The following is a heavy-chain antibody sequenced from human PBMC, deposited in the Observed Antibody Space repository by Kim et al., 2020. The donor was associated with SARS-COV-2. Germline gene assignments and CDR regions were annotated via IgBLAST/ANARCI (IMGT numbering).Heavy chain of an antibody. CDR1: GFTFSSYA. CDR3: AKIPSIYGSGSPNWFDP. CDR2: ISGSGGST. J-gene: IGHJ5*02. V-gene: IGHV3-23*01. D-gene: IGHD3-10*01. Sequence: GGSLRLSCAASGFTFSSYAMSWVRQAPGKGLEWVSAISGSGGSTYYADSVKGRFTISRDNSKNTLYLQMNSLRAEDTAVYYCAKIPSIYGSGSPNWFDPWGQGTLVTVSS.